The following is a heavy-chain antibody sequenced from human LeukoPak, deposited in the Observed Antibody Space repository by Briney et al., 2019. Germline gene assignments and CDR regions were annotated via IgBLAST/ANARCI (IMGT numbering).Heavy chain of an antibody. CDR3: ARDPKNNYFDY. CDR2: INTDGSST. Sequence: GGSLRLSCSTSGFTFSTYWMHWVRQAPGKGLVWVSRINTDGSSTTYADSVKGRFTLSRDNARNTLFLQMNSLRAEDTAVYYCARDPKNNYFDYWGQGTLVTVSS. CDR1: GFTFSTYW. V-gene: IGHV3-74*01. J-gene: IGHJ4*02.